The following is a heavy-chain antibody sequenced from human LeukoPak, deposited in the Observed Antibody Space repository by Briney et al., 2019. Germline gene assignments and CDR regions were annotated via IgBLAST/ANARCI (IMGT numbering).Heavy chain of an antibody. CDR2: ISGYNGNP. CDR3: ARSSSWYYYYGMDV. Sequence: ASVRVSCKASGYTFTTYGINWVRQAPGQGLEWMGWISGYNGNPNYAQKLQGRVTMTRNTSISTAYMELSSLRSEDTAVYYCARSSSWYYYYGMDVWGQGTTVTVSS. CDR1: GYTFTTYG. D-gene: IGHD6-13*01. V-gene: IGHV1-18*01. J-gene: IGHJ6*02.